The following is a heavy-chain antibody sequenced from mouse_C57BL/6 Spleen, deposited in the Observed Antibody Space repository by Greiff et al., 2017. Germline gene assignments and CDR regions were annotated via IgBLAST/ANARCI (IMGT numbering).Heavy chain of an antibody. CDR2: IDPENGDT. CDR1: GFNIKDDY. D-gene: IGHD1-1*01. V-gene: IGHV14-4*01. Sequence: EVQLVESGAELVRPGASVKLSCTASGFNIKDDYMHWVKQRPEQGLEWIGWIDPENGDTEYASKFQGKATITADTSSNTAYLQLSSLTSEDTAVYYCTTGADITTVVAYYFDYWGQGTTLTVSS. J-gene: IGHJ2*01. CDR3: TTGADITTVVAYYFDY.